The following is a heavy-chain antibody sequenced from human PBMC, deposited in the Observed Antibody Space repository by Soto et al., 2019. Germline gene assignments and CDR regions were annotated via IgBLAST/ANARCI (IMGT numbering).Heavy chain of an antibody. CDR3: ARATVRQGATLFDF. V-gene: IGHV4-34*01. J-gene: IGHJ4*02. CDR2: INHSGFT. D-gene: IGHD1-26*01. CDR1: DGSFRGHY. Sequence: SETLSLTCFVSDGSFRGHYWSWIRQPPGKGLEWIAEINHSGFTNYNPSFKSRVTISRDTSTNQISLKLTSVTAADSAVYYCARATVRQGATLFDFWGQGTLVTVSS.